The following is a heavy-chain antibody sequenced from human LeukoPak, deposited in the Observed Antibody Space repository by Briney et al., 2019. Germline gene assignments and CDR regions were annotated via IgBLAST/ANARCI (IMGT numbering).Heavy chain of an antibody. CDR1: GGSISSSSYY. CDR3: ARLTPGIAVAGTVDY. Sequence: SETLSLTCTVSGGSISSSSYYWGWIRQPAGKGLEWIGSIYYSGSTYYNPSLKSRVTISVDTSKNQFSLKLSSVTAADTAVYYCARLTPGIAVAGTVDYWGQGTLVTVSS. V-gene: IGHV4-39*01. D-gene: IGHD6-19*01. J-gene: IGHJ4*02. CDR2: IYYSGST.